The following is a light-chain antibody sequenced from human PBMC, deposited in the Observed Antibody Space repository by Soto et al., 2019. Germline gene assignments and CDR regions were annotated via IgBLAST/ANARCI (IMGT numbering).Light chain of an antibody. CDR1: SRDVGDNY. CDR3: SAHAGSNNFV. J-gene: IGLJ1*01. Sequence: QSVLTQPPSAPGSHGQPATISCTGTSRDVGDNYVSWHLPNLGKASKLLVYEVRQRPSGVPDRFSGSRSGNTASLTVSGLQTEDEADYYCSAHAGSNNFVFGSGTKVTVL. V-gene: IGLV2-8*01. CDR2: EVR.